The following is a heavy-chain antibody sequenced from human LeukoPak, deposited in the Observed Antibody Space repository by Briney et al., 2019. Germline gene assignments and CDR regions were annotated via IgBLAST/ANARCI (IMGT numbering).Heavy chain of an antibody. Sequence: GGSLRLSCAASGFTFSSYSMNWVRQAPGKGLEWVSSISSSSSYIYYADSVKGRFTISRDNAKNSLYLQMNSLRAEDTAVYYCASPYCSSTSCSAPRWDQGTLVTVSS. D-gene: IGHD2-2*01. CDR3: ASPYCSSTSCSAPR. J-gene: IGHJ4*02. V-gene: IGHV3-21*01. CDR2: ISSSSSYI. CDR1: GFTFSSYS.